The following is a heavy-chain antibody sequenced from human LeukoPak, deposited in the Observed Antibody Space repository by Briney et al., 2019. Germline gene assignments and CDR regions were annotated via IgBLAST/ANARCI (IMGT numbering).Heavy chain of an antibody. Sequence: ASETLSLTCAVHGGSFSGYYWSWIRQPPGKGLEWIGYIYYSGSTYYNPSLKSRVTISVDTSKNQFSLKLSSVTAADTAVYYCARDGYSYGYRGYFDYWGQGTLVTVSS. CDR2: IYYSGST. CDR1: GGSFSGYY. D-gene: IGHD5-18*01. V-gene: IGHV4-34*09. CDR3: ARDGYSYGYRGYFDY. J-gene: IGHJ4*02.